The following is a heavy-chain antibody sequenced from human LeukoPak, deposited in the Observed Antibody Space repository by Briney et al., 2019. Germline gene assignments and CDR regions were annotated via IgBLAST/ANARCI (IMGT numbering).Heavy chain of an antibody. D-gene: IGHD3-22*01. V-gene: IGHV4-59*08. CDR2: IYYTGST. CDR3: ARHDSSGLPFDY. J-gene: IGHJ4*02. CDR1: GGSINSYY. Sequence: SETLSLTCTVSGGSINSYYWSWIRQPPGKGLEWIGYIYYTGSTNYNPSLKSRVTISVDTSKNQFSLRLSSVTAADTAVYYCARHDSSGLPFDYRGQGILVTVSS.